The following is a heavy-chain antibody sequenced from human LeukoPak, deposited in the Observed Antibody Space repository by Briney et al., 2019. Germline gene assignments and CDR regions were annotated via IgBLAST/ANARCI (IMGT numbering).Heavy chain of an antibody. V-gene: IGHV3-7*01. CDR2: IRQDGEEK. D-gene: IGHD6-13*01. CDR1: GFTFSNYW. CDR3: ARGTLAAPGADY. Sequence: GGSLRLSCAASGFTFSNYWMVWFRQAPGKGLEWLGNIRQDGEEKNYLDSVKSRFTFSRDNAKNSLYLQMDSLRAEDTAVYYCARGTLAAPGADYWGQGTLVRVSS. J-gene: IGHJ4*02.